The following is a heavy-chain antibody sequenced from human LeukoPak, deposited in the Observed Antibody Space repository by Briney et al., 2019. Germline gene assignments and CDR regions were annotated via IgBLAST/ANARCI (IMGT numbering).Heavy chain of an antibody. Sequence: GGSLRLSCAASGFTFSDYYMSWIRQAPGKGLEWVSYISSSGSTIYYADSVKGRFTISRDNSKNTLYLQMNSLRAEDTAVYYCAKEAFTVTTHFDYWGQGTVVTVSS. CDR3: AKEAFTVTTHFDY. V-gene: IGHV3-11*01. CDR1: GFTFSDYY. D-gene: IGHD4-11*01. J-gene: IGHJ4*02. CDR2: ISSSGSTI.